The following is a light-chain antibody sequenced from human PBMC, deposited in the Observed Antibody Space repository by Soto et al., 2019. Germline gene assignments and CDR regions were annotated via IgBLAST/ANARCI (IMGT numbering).Light chain of an antibody. J-gene: IGKJ1*01. CDR1: QSVTNSF. Sequence: EIVLAQSPGPLSLSPGERATLSCRASQSVTNSFLAWYQQKPGQAPRLLIYGASRRATGIPDRFTGSGSGTDFTLTISRLEPEDFAVYYCQQYVSSPWAFGQGTKVDIK. V-gene: IGKV3-20*01. CDR3: QQYVSSPWA. CDR2: GAS.